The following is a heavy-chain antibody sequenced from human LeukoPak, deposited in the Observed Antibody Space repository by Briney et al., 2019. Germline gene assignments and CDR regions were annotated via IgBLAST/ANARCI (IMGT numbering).Heavy chain of an antibody. J-gene: IGHJ4*02. CDR1: GFTFSSYA. CDR2: ISGSDGST. V-gene: IGHV3-23*01. D-gene: IGHD3-10*01. Sequence: GGSLRLSCAASGFTFSSYAMSWVRQAPGKGLEWVSGISGSDGSTYYADSVKGRFTISRDNSKNTLYLQMNSLRAEDTAVYYCAKGWFGELLLFDYWGQGTLVTVSS. CDR3: AKGWFGELLLFDY.